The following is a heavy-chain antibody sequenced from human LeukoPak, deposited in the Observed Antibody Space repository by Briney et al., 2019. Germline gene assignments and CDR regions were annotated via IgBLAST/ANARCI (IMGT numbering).Heavy chain of an antibody. CDR1: GFTFSSYS. CDR3: ARDHYDSGSAFDI. J-gene: IGHJ3*02. D-gene: IGHD3-10*01. V-gene: IGHV3-21*01. Sequence: GGSLRLSCAASGFTFSSYSMNWVRQAPGKGLEWVSSISSSSSYIYYADSVKGRFTISRDNAKNSLYLQMNSLRAEDTAVYYCARDHYDSGSAFDIWGQGTMVTVSS. CDR2: ISSSSSYI.